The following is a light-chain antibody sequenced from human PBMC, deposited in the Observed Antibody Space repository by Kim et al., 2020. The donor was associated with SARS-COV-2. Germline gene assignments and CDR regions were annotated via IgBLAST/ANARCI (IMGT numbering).Light chain of an antibody. Sequence: IVMTQSPATLSVSPGERATLSCRASQSISSYVAWYQHKPGQAPRALIFGASIRATGIPARFSGSGSGTDFTLTISSLQSEDFAIYYCQQYNSWPRTFGQGTKVDIK. CDR3: QQYNSWPRT. V-gene: IGKV3-15*01. J-gene: IGKJ1*01. CDR1: QSISSY. CDR2: GAS.